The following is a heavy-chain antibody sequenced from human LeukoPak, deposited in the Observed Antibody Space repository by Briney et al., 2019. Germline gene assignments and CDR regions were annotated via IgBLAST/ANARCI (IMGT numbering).Heavy chain of an antibody. Sequence: ASVKVSCKVSGYTLTELSMHWVRQAPGKGLEWMGGFDPEDGETIYAQKFQGRVTMTEDTSTDTAYMELSSLRSEDTALYYCATDPYEGDAFDIWGQGTMVTVSS. J-gene: IGHJ3*02. V-gene: IGHV1-24*01. CDR1: GYTLTELS. CDR2: FDPEDGET. D-gene: IGHD5-12*01. CDR3: ATDPYEGDAFDI.